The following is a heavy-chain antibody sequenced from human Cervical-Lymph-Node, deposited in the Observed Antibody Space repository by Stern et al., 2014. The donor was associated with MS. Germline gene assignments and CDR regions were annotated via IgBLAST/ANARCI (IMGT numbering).Heavy chain of an antibody. CDR1: GITFDDYA. Sequence: QLVESGGGLVQPGGSLRLSCTASGITFDDYAMHWVRQVPGRGLGWVSGITWNSVDVGYAASVKGRFTISRDNAKNSLYLQMDSLRVEDTALYYCAKDIGITMDRGAFDSWGQGTLVTVSS. J-gene: IGHJ4*02. V-gene: IGHV3-9*01. CDR3: AKDIGITMDRGAFDS. CDR2: ITWNSVDV. D-gene: IGHD3-10*01.